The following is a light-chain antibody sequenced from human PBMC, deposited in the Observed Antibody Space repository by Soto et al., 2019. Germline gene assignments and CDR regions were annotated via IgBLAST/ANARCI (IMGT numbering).Light chain of an antibody. CDR3: QQYNSWPWT. J-gene: IGKJ1*01. CDR2: GAS. V-gene: IGKV3-15*01. Sequence: DTVMTQSPVTLSVSPGERVTLSCRASQDVISNLAWYQQKRGQAPRVLIYGASTRATGVPDRFIGSGSGTEFTLTISSLQSEDFGFYYCQQYNSWPWTFGQGTKVDIK. CDR1: QDVISN.